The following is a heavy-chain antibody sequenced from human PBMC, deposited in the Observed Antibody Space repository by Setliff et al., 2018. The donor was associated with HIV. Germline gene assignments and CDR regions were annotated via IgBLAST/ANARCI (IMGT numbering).Heavy chain of an antibody. CDR1: GFTFSDYY. CDR3: AREPHELRYFDWLLYPAYYYYGMDV. Sequence: PGGSLRLSCAASGFTFSDYYMTWIRHVPGKGFEWVSHISGVGSSVYYADSVKGRFTIPRDNAKNSLYLQMNSLRAEDTAVYYCAREPHELRYFDWLLYPAYYYYGMDVWGQGTTVTVSS. J-gene: IGHJ6*02. D-gene: IGHD3-9*01. CDR2: ISGVGSSV. V-gene: IGHV3-11*04.